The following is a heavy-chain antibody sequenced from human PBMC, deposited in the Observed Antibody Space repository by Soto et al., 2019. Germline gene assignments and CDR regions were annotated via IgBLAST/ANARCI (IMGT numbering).Heavy chain of an antibody. CDR2: IYYSGTT. CDR1: GYSISSSNW. V-gene: IGHV4-28*03. CDR3: ARVWGGAFDI. J-gene: IGHJ3*02. D-gene: IGHD3-10*01. Sequence: SETLSLTCAVSGYSISSSNWWGWIRQPPGKGLEWIGYIYYSGTTYYNPSLKSRVTISVDTSKNQFSLKLSSVTAADTAVYYCARVWGGAFDIWGQGTMVTVSS.